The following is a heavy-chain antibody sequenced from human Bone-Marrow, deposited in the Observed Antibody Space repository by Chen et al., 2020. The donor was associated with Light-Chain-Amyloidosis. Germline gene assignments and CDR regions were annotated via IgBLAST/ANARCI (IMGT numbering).Heavy chain of an antibody. CDR2: INHSGSA. CDR3: ARYEPHFSDSIISGYTA. D-gene: IGHD5-12*01. J-gene: IGHJ4*02. V-gene: IGHV4-34*01. CDR1: NGAFGDDY. Sequence: QVELQQWGAGLLKPSETLSLTCGIHNGAFGDDYWTWIRQPPGKGLQWIAEINHSGSANYNSSLKSRTTISVDKSKNQFSLRMISVTAADTAVYYCARYEPHFSDSIISGYTARGQGTSVTVSS.